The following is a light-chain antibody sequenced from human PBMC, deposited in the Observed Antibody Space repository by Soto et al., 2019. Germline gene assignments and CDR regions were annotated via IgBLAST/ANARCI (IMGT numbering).Light chain of an antibody. CDR2: SDN. Sequence: QSVLTQPPSVSGAPGQSVTISCTGSSSNIAPGYVVHWYQQLPGAAPKLLIFSDNNRPSGVPDRFSGSKSGTQSSLAITGLRAEDEADYYCQYYDNNSEYVVGTGTKV. CDR3: QYYDNNSEYV. J-gene: IGLJ1*01. V-gene: IGLV1-40*01. CDR1: SSNIAPGYV.